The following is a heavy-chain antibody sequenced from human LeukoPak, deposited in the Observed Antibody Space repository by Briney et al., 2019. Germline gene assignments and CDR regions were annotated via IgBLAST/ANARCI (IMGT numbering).Heavy chain of an antibody. J-gene: IGHJ4*02. CDR3: ASSGSYRLFDY. Sequence: SETLSLTCTVSGGSISSGDYYWSWIRQPPGKGLEWIGYIYYSGSTYYNPSLKSRVTISVDTSKNQFSLKLSSVTAADTAVYYCASSGSYRLFDYWGQGTLVTVSS. CDR1: GGSISSGDYY. D-gene: IGHD1-26*01. V-gene: IGHV4-30-4*08. CDR2: IYYSGST.